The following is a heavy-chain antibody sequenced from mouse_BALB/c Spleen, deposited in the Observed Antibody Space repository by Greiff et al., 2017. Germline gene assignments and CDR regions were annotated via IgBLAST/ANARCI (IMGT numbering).Heavy chain of an antibody. D-gene: IGHD1-1*01. Sequence: EVQLQQSGAELVKPGASVKLSCTASGFNIKDTYMHWVKQRPEQGLEWIGRIDPANGNTKYDPKFQGKATITADTSSNTAYLQLSSLTSEDTAVYYCARWIYYYGSSYGAMDYWGQGTSVTVSS. CDR1: GFNIKDTY. V-gene: IGHV14-3*02. CDR3: ARWIYYYGSSYGAMDY. CDR2: IDPANGNT. J-gene: IGHJ4*01.